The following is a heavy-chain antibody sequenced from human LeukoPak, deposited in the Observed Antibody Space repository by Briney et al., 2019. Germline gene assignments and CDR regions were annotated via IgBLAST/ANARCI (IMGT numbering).Heavy chain of an antibody. D-gene: IGHD5-18*01. CDR3: ARYTAMDTAFDY. V-gene: IGHV3-30-3*01. J-gene: IGHJ4*02. CDR1: GFTFSSYA. CDR2: ISYDGSNK. Sequence: GRSLRLSCAASGFTFSSYAMHWVRQAPGKGLEWVAVISYDGSNKYYADSVKGRFTISRDNSKNTLYLQMNSLRAEDTAVYYCARYTAMDTAFDYWGQGTLVTVSS.